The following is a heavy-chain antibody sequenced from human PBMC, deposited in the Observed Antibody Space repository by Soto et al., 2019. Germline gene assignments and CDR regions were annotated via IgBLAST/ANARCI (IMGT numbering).Heavy chain of an antibody. J-gene: IGHJ6*02. CDR3: AKDRSSGSPYYGMDF. Sequence: GGSLRLSCAASGFTFGDYAMHRVRQVPGKGLEWVSGFKWNSGDVGYADSMKGRFTISRDNARNSLYLQMNSLRPEDTAVYYCAKDRSSGSPYYGMDFWGQGTMVTVSS. CDR1: GFTFGDYA. D-gene: IGHD3-10*01. CDR2: FKWNSGDV. V-gene: IGHV3-9*01.